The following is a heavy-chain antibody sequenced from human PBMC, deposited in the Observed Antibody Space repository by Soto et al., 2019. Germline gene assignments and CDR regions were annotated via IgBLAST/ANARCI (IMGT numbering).Heavy chain of an antibody. V-gene: IGHV4-30-4*01. CDR2: IYYSGST. Sequence: PSETLSLTCTVSGGSISSGDYYWSWIRQPPGKGLEWIGYIYYSGSTYYNPSLKSRVTISVDTSKNQFSLKLSSVTAADTAVYYCARAGYYYGSGSLDYWGQGTLVTVS. J-gene: IGHJ4*02. D-gene: IGHD3-10*01. CDR3: ARAGYYYGSGSLDY. CDR1: GGSISSGDYY.